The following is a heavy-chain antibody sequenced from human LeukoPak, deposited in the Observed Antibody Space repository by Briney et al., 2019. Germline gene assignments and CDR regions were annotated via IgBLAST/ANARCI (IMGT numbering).Heavy chain of an antibody. D-gene: IGHD3-10*01. CDR1: GFTFSSYS. Sequence: KAGGSLRLSCAASGFTFSSYSMNWVRQAPGKGLEWVSSISSSSSYIYYADSVKGRFTISRDNAKNSLYLQMNSLRAEDTAVYYCARGLRGVISNFDYWGQGTLATVSS. V-gene: IGHV3-21*01. J-gene: IGHJ4*02. CDR3: ARGLRGVISNFDY. CDR2: ISSSSSYI.